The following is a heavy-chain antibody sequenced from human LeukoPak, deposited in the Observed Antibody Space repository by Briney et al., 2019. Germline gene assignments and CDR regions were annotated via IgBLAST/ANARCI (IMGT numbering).Heavy chain of an antibody. V-gene: IGHV1-69*05. J-gene: IGHJ4*02. CDR3: ARDEPNYYDISGYPDQYDY. Sequence: ASVKVSCKASGGTFSSYAISWVRQAPGQGLEWMGRIIPIFGTANYAQKFQGRVTITTDESTSTAYMELSSLRSEDTAVYYCARDEPNYYDISGYPDQYDYWGQGTLVTVSS. D-gene: IGHD3-22*01. CDR1: GGTFSSYA. CDR2: IIPIFGTA.